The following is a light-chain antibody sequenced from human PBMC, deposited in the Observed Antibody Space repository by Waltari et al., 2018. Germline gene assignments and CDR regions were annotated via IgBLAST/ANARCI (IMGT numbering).Light chain of an antibody. CDR3: CSFTSSNNYI. CDR2: EVT. CDR1: RSDMGPYYS. V-gene: IGLV2-14*03. J-gene: IGLJ1*01. Sequence: QAALIQPATVSGSPGRSITISCPGRRSDMGPYYSVAWYQQHPGKAPKLLITEVTHRHSRISDRFSGSKSGNTASLTISGLQVEDEAYYFCCSFTSSNNYIFGSGTTVTVL.